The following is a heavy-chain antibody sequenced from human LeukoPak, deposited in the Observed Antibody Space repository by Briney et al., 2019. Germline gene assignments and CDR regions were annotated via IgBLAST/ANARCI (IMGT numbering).Heavy chain of an antibody. CDR2: IYPGDSDT. CDR1: GYSFTTYW. V-gene: IGHV5-51*01. D-gene: IGHD2-2*01. CDR3: AEPGYWSSTRGAGSDY. Sequence: GESLKISCKGSGYSFTTYWIGWVRQMPGKGLEWMGIIYPGDSDTRYNPSFQGQVTNSADKSISTAYLQWSSLKASDTAMYYFAEPGYWSSTRGAGSDYWGQGTLGTGSS. J-gene: IGHJ4*02.